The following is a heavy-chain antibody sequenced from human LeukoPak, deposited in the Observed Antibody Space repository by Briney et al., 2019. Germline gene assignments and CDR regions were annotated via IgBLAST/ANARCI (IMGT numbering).Heavy chain of an antibody. V-gene: IGHV3-74*01. CDR3: ARDWGTYIAMGFDY. CDR2: INSDGSSP. CDR1: GFTFSSYY. D-gene: IGHD5-18*01. Sequence: PGGSLRLSCAASGFTFSSYYMSWVRQAPGKGLERVSRINSDGSSPSYADSVKGRFTISRDNAKNTLYLQMNSLRAEDTAVYYCARDWGTYIAMGFDYWGQGTLVTVSS. J-gene: IGHJ4*02.